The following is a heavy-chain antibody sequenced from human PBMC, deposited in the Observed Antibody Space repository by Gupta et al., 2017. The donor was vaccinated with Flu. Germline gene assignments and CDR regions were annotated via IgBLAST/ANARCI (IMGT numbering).Heavy chain of an antibody. D-gene: IGHD5-12*01. V-gene: IGHV1-69*01. CDR2: IIPLTGKS. CDR1: NNFA. J-gene: IGHJ6*02. CDR3: AGDGSGSYYNGMGV. Sequence: NNFAIIWVGQAPGHGLEWMGGIIPLTGKSTYSQKFQGRVTISAEDSTSTVYMDLSGLRSEDTAVDYCAGDGSGSYYNGMGVWGQGTTVTVSS.